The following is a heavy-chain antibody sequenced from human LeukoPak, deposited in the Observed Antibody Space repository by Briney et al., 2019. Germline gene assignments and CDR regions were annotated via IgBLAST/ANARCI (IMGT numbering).Heavy chain of an antibody. Sequence: TGGSLRLSCTASGFTFDDYGMSWVRQAPGKGLEWVSGINWNGGSTGYADSVKGRFTISRDNAKNSLYLQMNSLRAEDTALYYCARRDYGDYNIDYWGQGTLVTVSS. CDR2: INWNGGST. V-gene: IGHV3-20*04. CDR3: ARRDYGDYNIDY. J-gene: IGHJ4*02. D-gene: IGHD4-17*01. CDR1: GFTFDDYG.